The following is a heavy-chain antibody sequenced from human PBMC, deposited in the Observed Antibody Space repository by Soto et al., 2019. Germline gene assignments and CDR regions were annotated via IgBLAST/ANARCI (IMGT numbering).Heavy chain of an antibody. CDR3: AREAITMIVVN. V-gene: IGHV4-59*12. CDR2: IYYSGST. J-gene: IGHJ4*02. CDR1: GGSISSYY. Sequence: SETLSLTCTVSGGSISSYYWSWIRQPPGKGLEWIGYIYYSGSTNYNPSLKSRVTISVDTSKNQFSLKLSSVTAADTAVYYCAREAITMIVVNWGQGTLVTVSS. D-gene: IGHD3-22*01.